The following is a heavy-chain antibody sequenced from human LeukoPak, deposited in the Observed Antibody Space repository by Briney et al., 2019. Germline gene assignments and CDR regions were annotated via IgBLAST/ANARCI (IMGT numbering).Heavy chain of an antibody. CDR1: GFTFSSYG. CDR2: ISGSGGST. CDR3: AREHSGYDFPGRDYYYMDV. J-gene: IGHJ6*03. V-gene: IGHV3-23*01. D-gene: IGHD5-12*01. Sequence: GGSLRLSCAASGFTFSSYGMSWVRLAPGKGLEWVSAISGSGGSTYYADSVKGRFTISRDNAKNSLYLQMNSLRAEDTAVYYCAREHSGYDFPGRDYYYMDVWGKGTTVTVSS.